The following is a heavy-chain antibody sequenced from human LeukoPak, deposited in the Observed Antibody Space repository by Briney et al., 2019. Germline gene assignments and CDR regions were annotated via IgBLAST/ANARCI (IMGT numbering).Heavy chain of an antibody. D-gene: IGHD6-19*01. Sequence: AGGSLRLSCAASGFTFSSYTMTWVGQAPGKGLEWVAVISYDGSNKYYADSVKGRFTISRDNVKNTLYLQMNSLRAEDTAVYYCAREVYSSGWSSFDYWGQGTLVTVSS. CDR1: GFTFSSYT. CDR3: AREVYSSGWSSFDY. J-gene: IGHJ4*02. CDR2: ISYDGSNK. V-gene: IGHV3-30*03.